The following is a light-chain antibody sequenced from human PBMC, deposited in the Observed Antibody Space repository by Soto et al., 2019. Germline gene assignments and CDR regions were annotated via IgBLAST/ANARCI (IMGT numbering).Light chain of an antibody. Sequence: VLLQSTGILSLNPGERDNLYCRASQSVNSDYLGWFQQKPGQAPRLLIYGASTRATDIPDRFSGSGSGTDFTLTISRLEPEDFAVYYCHHYGGSPITFGQGARLEI. J-gene: IGKJ5*01. V-gene: IGKV3-20*01. CDR2: GAS. CDR3: HHYGGSPIT. CDR1: QSVNSDY.